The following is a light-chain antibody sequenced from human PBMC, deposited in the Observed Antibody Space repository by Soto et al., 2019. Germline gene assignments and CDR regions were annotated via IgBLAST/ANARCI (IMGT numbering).Light chain of an antibody. V-gene: IGKV3-15*01. CDR3: QQYNNWPLT. Sequence: EIVMTQSPATLSVSPGERATLSCRASQSVSINLAWYQQKPGXXPRLLIYGASSRATGIPVRFSGSGSXXEFNLTISSLQSEDFAVYYCQQYNNWPLTFGQGTRLEIK. CDR2: GAS. CDR1: QSVSIN. J-gene: IGKJ5*01.